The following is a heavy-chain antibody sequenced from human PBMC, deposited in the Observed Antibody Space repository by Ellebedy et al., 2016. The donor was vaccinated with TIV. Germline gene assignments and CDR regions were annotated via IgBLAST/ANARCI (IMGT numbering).Heavy chain of an antibody. D-gene: IGHD1-26*01. CDR1: GFTFSGYA. Sequence: PGGSLRLSCVASGFTFSGYAMSWVRQAPGKGLEWVSGINNGGRTTSYADSVKGRFTISRDNSRSTLYLQMNSLRAEDSVVYYCAKDMVFGDGKWEIDVWGQGTTVTVSS. J-gene: IGHJ6*02. V-gene: IGHV3-23*01. CDR3: AKDMVFGDGKWEIDV. CDR2: INNGGRTT.